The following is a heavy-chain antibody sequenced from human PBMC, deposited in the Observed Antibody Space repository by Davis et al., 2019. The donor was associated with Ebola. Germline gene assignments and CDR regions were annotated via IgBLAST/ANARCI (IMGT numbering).Heavy chain of an antibody. Sequence: GGSLRLSCAASGFTFSSYSMNWVRQAPGKGLEWVSSISSSSSYIYYADSVKGRFTISRDNSKNTLYLQMNSLRAEDTAVYYCARESGGTPSDYYYGMDVWGKGTTVTVSS. CDR3: ARESGGTPSDYYYGMDV. V-gene: IGHV3-21*01. CDR1: GFTFSSYS. CDR2: ISSSSSYI. D-gene: IGHD1-7*01. J-gene: IGHJ6*04.